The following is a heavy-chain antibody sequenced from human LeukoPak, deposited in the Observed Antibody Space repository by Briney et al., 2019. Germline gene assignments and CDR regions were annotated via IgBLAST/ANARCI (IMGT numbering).Heavy chain of an antibody. V-gene: IGHV4-59*12. D-gene: IGHD3-10*01. CDR2: IYYSGST. Sequence: SETLSLTCTVSGGSISSYYWSWIRQPPGKGLEWIGYIYYSGSTNYNPSLKSRVTMSVDTSKNQFSLKLSSVTAADTAVYYCARGYYYGSGSYPSFFDYWGQGTLVTVSS. J-gene: IGHJ4*02. CDR1: GGSISSYY. CDR3: ARGYYYGSGSYPSFFDY.